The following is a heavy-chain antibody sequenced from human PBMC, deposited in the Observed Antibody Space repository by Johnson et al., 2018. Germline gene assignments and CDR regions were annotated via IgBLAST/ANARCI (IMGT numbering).Heavy chain of an antibody. Sequence: VQLQESGGGLVQPGGSLRLSCAASGFTFSQYWMYWVRQAPGKGLVWVSGINSDGSSTTYGDSWKGRLPITRDNAQNTLYLQMDSLGGEDTAVYYCRVGYCGADCYLKKWSQGTLVTGSS. V-gene: IGHV3-74*01. CDR1: GFTFSQYW. D-gene: IGHD2-21*02. J-gene: IGHJ1*01. CDR3: RVGYCGADCYLKK. CDR2: INSDGSST.